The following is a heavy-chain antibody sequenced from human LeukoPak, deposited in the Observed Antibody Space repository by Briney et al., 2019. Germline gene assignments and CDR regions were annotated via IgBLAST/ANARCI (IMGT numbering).Heavy chain of an antibody. CDR2: IYYSGST. CDR1: GDSISSSNYY. V-gene: IGHV4-39*01. J-gene: IGHJ4*02. Sequence: SETLSLTCTVSGDSISSSNYYWGWIRQPPGKGLEWIGSIYYSGSTYYNPSLKSRVTISVDTSKNQFSLKLSSVTAADTAVYYCARLYSSSWYVDYWGQGTLVTVSS. D-gene: IGHD6-13*01. CDR3: ARLYSSSWYVDY.